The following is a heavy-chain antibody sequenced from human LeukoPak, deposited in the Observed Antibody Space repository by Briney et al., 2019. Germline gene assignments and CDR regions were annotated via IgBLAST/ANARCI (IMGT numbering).Heavy chain of an antibody. CDR3: ASGPRFGNSEDAFDI. V-gene: IGHV4-34*01. CDR2: INHSGST. J-gene: IGHJ3*02. D-gene: IGHD4-23*01. Sequence: SETLSLTCAVYGGSFSGYYWSWIRQPPGKGLEWSGEINHSGSTNYNPSLKSRVTISVETSKNQFSLKLSSVTAADTAVYYCASGPRFGNSEDAFDIWGQGTMVTVSS. CDR1: GGSFSGYY.